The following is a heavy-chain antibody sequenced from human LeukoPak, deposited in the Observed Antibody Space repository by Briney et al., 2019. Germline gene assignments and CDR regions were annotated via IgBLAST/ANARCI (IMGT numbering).Heavy chain of an antibody. CDR3: ARRGTTYYDILTGYSRSDYFDY. CDR2: IYYSGST. J-gene: IGHJ4*02. CDR1: GGSISSYY. V-gene: IGHV4-39*01. D-gene: IGHD3-9*01. Sequence: SETLSLTCTVSGGSISSYYWGWIRQPPGKGLEWIGSIYYSGSTYYNPSLKSRVTISVDTSKNQFSLKLSSVTAADTAVYYCARRGTTYYDILTGYSRSDYFDYWGQGTLVTVSS.